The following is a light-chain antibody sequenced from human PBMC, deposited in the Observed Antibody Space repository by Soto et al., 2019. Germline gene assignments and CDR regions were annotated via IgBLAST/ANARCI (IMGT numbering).Light chain of an antibody. V-gene: IGKV1-5*01. CDR2: DAS. CDR1: QSISTH. CDR3: QQYNSNLYT. J-gene: IGKJ2*01. Sequence: EIQITQSPSTLSASVGDRVTITCRASQSISTHLAWYQQKPGKAPEVLIYDASTLESGVPSRFSGSGSGTKFTLTISSLQPDDFATYYCQQYNSNLYTFGQGTKVDIK.